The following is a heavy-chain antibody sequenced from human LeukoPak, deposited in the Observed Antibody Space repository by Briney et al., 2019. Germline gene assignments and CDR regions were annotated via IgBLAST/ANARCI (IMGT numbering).Heavy chain of an antibody. D-gene: IGHD5-24*01. CDR2: IIPIFGTS. V-gene: IGHV1-69*13. Sequence: ASVKVSCKASGYTFTSYAMNWVRQAPGQGLEWMGGIIPIFGTSNYAQKFQGRVTITADESTSTAYMELTSLRSEDTAVYYCARPAKPMTTIFIYFDYWGQGTLVTVSS. CDR3: ARPAKPMTTIFIYFDY. J-gene: IGHJ4*02. CDR1: GYTFTSYA.